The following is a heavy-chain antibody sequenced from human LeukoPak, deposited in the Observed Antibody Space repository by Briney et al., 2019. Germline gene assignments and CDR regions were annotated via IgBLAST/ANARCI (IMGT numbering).Heavy chain of an antibody. V-gene: IGHV3-21*01. J-gene: IGHJ6*03. D-gene: IGHD2-2*01. CDR3: ARYCSSTSCSSYYYYYMDV. CDR1: GFTFSSYS. Sequence: GGSLRLSCAASGFTFSSYSMNWVRQAPGKGLEWVSSISSSSSYIYYADSVKGRFTISRDNAKNSLYLQMNSLRAEDTAVYYRARYCSSTSCSSYYYYYMDVWGKGTTVTVSS. CDR2: ISSSSSYI.